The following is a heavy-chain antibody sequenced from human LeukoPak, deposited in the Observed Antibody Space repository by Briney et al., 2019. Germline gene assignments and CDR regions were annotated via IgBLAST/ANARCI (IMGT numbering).Heavy chain of an antibody. J-gene: IGHJ2*01. D-gene: IGHD6-6*01. V-gene: IGHV1-2*02. CDR3: ARVRVVIAARLRWPDL. CDR1: GYRFTGYY. CDR2: TNLNSGGT. Sequence: SGVKVSRKGSGYRFTGYYMHWVRQAPGQGLELVGLTNLNSGGTKYAQKFQGRVTMTRDTSISTAYMELSRLRSDDTAVYYCARVRVVIAARLRWPDLWGRGTLVTVSS.